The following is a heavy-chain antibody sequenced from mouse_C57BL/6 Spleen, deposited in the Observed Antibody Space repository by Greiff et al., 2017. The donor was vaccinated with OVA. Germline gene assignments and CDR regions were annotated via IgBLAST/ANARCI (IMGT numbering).Heavy chain of an antibody. V-gene: IGHV1-26*01. CDR3: ARSAGPWFAY. J-gene: IGHJ3*01. CDR1: GYTFTDYY. CDR2: INPNNGGT. Sequence: VQLQQSGPELVKPGASVKISCKASGYTFTDYYMNWVKQSHGKSLEWIGDINPNNGGTSYNQKFKGKATVTVDKSSSTAYMELRSLTSEDAAVYYCARSAGPWFAYWGQGTLVTVSA. D-gene: IGHD1-2*01.